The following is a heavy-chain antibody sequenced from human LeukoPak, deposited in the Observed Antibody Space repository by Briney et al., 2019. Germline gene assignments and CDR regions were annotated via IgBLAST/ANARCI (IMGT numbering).Heavy chain of an antibody. D-gene: IGHD3-16*02. CDR3: ATQNYDYVWGSYRQAPQGFDY. V-gene: IGHV4-30-4*01. CDR2: IYYSGST. J-gene: IGHJ4*02. Sequence: PSQTLSLTCTVSGGSISSDDYYWSWIRQPPGKDLEWIGYIYYSGSTYYNPSLKSRVTISVDTSKNQFSLKLSSVTAADTAVYYCATQNYDYVWGSYRQAPQGFDYWGQGTLVTVSS. CDR1: GGSISSDDYY.